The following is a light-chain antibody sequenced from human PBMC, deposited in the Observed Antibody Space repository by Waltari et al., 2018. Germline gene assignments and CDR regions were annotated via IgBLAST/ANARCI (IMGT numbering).Light chain of an antibody. CDR2: EDT. CDR3: CSRSYV. J-gene: IGLJ1*01. CDR1: SSAVGSYDF. V-gene: IGLV2-23*01. Sequence: QSALTQPASVSGSPGPPIPISCTGTSSAVGSYDFVSWYQQNPGKAPKLIIYEDTQRPSGVSSRFSGAKSGNTASLTISGFQAEDEGDYYCCSRSYVFGNGTKVTVL.